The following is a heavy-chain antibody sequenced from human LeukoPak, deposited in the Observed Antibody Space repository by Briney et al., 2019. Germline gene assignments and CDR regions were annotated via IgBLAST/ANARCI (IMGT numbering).Heavy chain of an antibody. D-gene: IGHD3-22*01. V-gene: IGHV1-18*01. CDR3: ARELGYYDSSGYRGSSRAEYFQH. J-gene: IGHJ1*01. CDR1: GYTFTSYG. CDR2: ISVYNGNT. Sequence: ASVKLSFTASGYTFTSYGISWARHAPAQGLERMGWISVYNGNTNYAQKLQGGVAMTTDTSTSTGYMELRRLRSDDTAVYYCARELGYYDSSGYRGSSRAEYFQHWGQGTLVTVSS.